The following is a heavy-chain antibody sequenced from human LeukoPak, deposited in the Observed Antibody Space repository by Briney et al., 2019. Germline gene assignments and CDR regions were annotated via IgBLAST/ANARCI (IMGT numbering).Heavy chain of an antibody. Sequence: GGSLKPPCAASGFTFSSYAMSWVRQAPGKGLEWVSAISGSGGNTYYADSVKGRFTISRDNSKNTLYLQMNSLRAEDTAVYYCAKEDSSGSYYVAPTAPFDYWGQGTLVTVSS. CDR3: AKEDSSGSYYVAPTAPFDY. V-gene: IGHV3-23*01. J-gene: IGHJ4*02. D-gene: IGHD3-22*01. CDR1: GFTFSSYA. CDR2: ISGSGGNT.